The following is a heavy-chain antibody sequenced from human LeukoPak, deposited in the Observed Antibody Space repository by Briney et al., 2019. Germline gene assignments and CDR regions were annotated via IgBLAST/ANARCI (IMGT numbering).Heavy chain of an antibody. CDR3: ARLIAAAERYFDF. V-gene: IGHV3-21*01. CDR1: GFTFSSYS. D-gene: IGHD6-13*01. Sequence: GGSLRLSCAASGFTFSSYSMNWVRQAPGKGLEWVSSISSSSSYIYYVDSVKGRFTISRDNAKNSLYLQMNSLRAEDTAVYYCARLIAAAERYFDFWGQGTLVTVSS. CDR2: ISSSSSYI. J-gene: IGHJ4*02.